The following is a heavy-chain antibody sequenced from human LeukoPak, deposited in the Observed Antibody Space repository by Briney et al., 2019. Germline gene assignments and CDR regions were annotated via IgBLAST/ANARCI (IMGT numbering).Heavy chain of an antibody. CDR2: ISSDGRNK. CDR1: GFTFTSFS. Sequence: PGGSLRLSCSASGFTFTSFSLHWVRLAPGKGLEWVAFISSDGRNKFSADSVRARFTISRDNSNNMLYLQMNSLRTEDTAVCYCARDRKYYFDYWGQGTLVTVSS. V-gene: IGHV3-30*04. J-gene: IGHJ4*02. CDR3: ARDRKYYFDY.